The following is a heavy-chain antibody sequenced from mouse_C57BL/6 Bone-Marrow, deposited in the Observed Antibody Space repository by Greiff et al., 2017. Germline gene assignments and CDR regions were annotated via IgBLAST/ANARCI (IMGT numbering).Heavy chain of an antibody. Sequence: EVKLVESGGGLVKPGGSLKLSCAASGFTFSDYGMHWVRQAPEKGLEWVAYISSGSSTIYYADTVKGRFTISRDNAKNTLFRQMTSLSSEDTAMYYCARTPFITTVLDYWGQGTTLTVSS. J-gene: IGHJ2*01. D-gene: IGHD1-1*01. V-gene: IGHV5-17*01. CDR3: ARTPFITTVLDY. CDR2: ISSGSSTI. CDR1: GFTFSDYG.